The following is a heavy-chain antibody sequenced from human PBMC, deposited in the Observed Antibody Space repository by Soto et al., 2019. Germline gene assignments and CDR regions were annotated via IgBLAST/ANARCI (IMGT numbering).Heavy chain of an antibody. CDR3: AGSGGYRSSWPWFDP. CDR1: GYTFTSYY. D-gene: IGHD6-13*01. V-gene: IGHV1-46*01. CDR2: INPSGGST. Sequence: ASVKVSCKASGYTFTSYYMHWVRQAPGQGLEWMGIINPSGGSTSYAQKFQGRVTMTRDTSTSTVYMELSSLRMEDTAVYSCAGSGGYRSSWPWFDPWGQGTLVTVSS. J-gene: IGHJ5*02.